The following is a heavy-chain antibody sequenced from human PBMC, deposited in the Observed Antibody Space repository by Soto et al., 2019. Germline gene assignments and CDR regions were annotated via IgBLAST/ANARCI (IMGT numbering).Heavy chain of an antibody. CDR2: INAGNGNT. CDR1: GYTFTSYA. J-gene: IGHJ6*02. CDR3: ARVYYDFWSGYLHYYYYGMDV. D-gene: IGHD3-3*01. Sequence: ASVKVSCKASGYTFTSYAMHWVRQAPGQRLEWMGWINAGNGNTKYSQKFQGRVTITRDTSASTAYMELSSLRSEDTAVYYCARVYYDFWSGYLHYYYYGMDVWGQGTTVTVS. V-gene: IGHV1-3*01.